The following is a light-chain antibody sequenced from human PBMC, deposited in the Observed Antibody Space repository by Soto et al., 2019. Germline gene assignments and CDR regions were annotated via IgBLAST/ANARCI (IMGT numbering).Light chain of an antibody. J-gene: IGKJ4*01. CDR2: LGS. CDR1: QSLLNSNGYNY. CDR3: LHALQTALT. Sequence: DRGMTQPPQALPVTPGEPPSISCRSSQSLLNSNGYNYLDWYLQKPGQSPXLLIYLGSNRASGVPDRFSGSGSGTDITLKITRVEAEHVGASYPLHALQTALTLGGGPK. V-gene: IGKV2-28*01.